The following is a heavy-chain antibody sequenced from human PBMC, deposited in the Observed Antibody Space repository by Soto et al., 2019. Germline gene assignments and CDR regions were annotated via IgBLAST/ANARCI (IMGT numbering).Heavy chain of an antibody. V-gene: IGHV3-7*01. CDR1: GFTFSNFW. CDR3: ASGNYYNGMDV. CDR2: IKKDGSEQ. D-gene: IGHD3-10*01. Sequence: PGGSLRLSCAASGFTFSNFWMTWVRQAPGKGLEWVANIKKDGSEQYYVDSVKGRFTVSRDNAKNSVDLQMNSLRPEDTGVYYCASGNYYNGMDVWGQGTLVTVSS. J-gene: IGHJ6*02.